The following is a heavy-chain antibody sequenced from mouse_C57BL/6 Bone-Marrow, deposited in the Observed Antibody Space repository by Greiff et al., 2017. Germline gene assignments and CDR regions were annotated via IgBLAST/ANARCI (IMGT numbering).Heavy chain of an antibody. Sequence: EVQVVESGPELVKPGASVKISCKASGYSFTDYNMNWVKQSNGKSLEWIGVFNPNYGTTSYNQKFKGKATLTVDQSSSTAYMQLNSLTSEDSAVYYCARWDYHWYFDVWGTGTTVTVSS. CDR2: FNPNYGTT. J-gene: IGHJ1*03. CDR1: GYSFTDYN. V-gene: IGHV1-39*01. D-gene: IGHD2-4*01. CDR3: ARWDYHWYFDV.